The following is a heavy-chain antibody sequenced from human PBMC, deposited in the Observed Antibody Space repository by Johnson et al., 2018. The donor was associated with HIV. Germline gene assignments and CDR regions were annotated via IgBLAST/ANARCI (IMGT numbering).Heavy chain of an antibody. J-gene: IGHJ3*02. Sequence: QVQLVESGGGLVQPGGSLRLSCAASGFTFSSYGMHWVRQAPGKGLEWVAFIRYDGSNKYYADSVKGRFTISRDNSKKTLYLQMNSLRAEDTAFYYCARDQVGILWDAFDIWGQGTMVTVSS. D-gene: IGHD3-10*01. V-gene: IGHV3-30*02. CDR1: GFTFSSYG. CDR2: IRYDGSNK. CDR3: ARDQVGILWDAFDI.